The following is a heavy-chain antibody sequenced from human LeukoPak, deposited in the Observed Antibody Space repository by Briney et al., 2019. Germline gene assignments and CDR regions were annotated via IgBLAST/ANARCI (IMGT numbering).Heavy chain of an antibody. CDR2: INHSGST. Sequence: SETLSLTCAVYGGSFSGYYWSWIRQPPGKGLEWIGEINHSGSTNYNPSLKSRVTISVDTSKNQFSLKLSSVTAADTAVYYCARGNGLRFDYYDSSPYYFDGWGQGTLVTVSS. CDR1: GGSFSGYY. V-gene: IGHV4-34*01. D-gene: IGHD3-22*01. J-gene: IGHJ4*02. CDR3: ARGNGLRFDYYDSSPYYFDG.